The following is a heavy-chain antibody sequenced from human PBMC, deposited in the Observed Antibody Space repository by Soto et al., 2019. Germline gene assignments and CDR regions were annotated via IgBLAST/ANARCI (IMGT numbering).Heavy chain of an antibody. Sequence: QVQLVESGGGVVQPGRSLRLSCAASGFTFSSYGMHWVRQAPGKGLEWVAVXXXXGSNKYYADSVKGRFTISRDNSKXXXXXXXXXXXXXXXXXXXXXXXXXXXXXXXXXXXXXXGMDVWGQGTTVTVSS. V-gene: IGHV3-33*01. CDR3: XXXXXXXXXXXXXXXXXXGMDV. J-gene: IGHJ6*02. CDR1: GFTFSSYG. CDR2: XXXXGSNK.